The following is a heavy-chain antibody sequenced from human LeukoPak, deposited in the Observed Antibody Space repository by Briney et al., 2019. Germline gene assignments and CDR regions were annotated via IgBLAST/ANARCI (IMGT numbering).Heavy chain of an antibody. Sequence: GGSLRLSCVASGFTFSSSGMHWVRQAPGKGLEWVAAISYDGNYKYYADSVKGRFIISRDNPKNTLYLQMDSLRAEDTAVYYCAKVPGSTAGDDYWGQGTLVTVSS. D-gene: IGHD4-11*01. CDR1: GFTFSSSG. V-gene: IGHV3-30*18. CDR3: AKVPGSTAGDDY. CDR2: ISYDGNYK. J-gene: IGHJ4*02.